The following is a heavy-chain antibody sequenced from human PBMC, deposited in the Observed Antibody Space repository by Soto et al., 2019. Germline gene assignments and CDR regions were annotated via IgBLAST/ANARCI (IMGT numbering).Heavy chain of an antibody. CDR1: GYSIRSSNW. D-gene: IGHD5-12*01. CDR2: IHHSGST. Sequence: SETLYLTWSVSGYSIRSSNWLSWVRQSPGRGLEWIGDIHHSGSTNYNQSFKSRLTMSVDKSKNEFSMKLVSVTPADTAIYFCARDKSTMQGYNQFDSCAPGTLVAGSS. J-gene: IGHJ5*01. CDR3: ARDKSTMQGYNQFDS. V-gene: IGHV4-4*02.